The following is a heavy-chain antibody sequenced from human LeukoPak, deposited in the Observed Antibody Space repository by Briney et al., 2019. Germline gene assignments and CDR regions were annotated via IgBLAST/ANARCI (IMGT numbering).Heavy chain of an antibody. D-gene: IGHD3-22*01. CDR1: GFTFSSYG. V-gene: IGHV3-30*02. Sequence: GGSLRLSCAASGFTFSSYGMSWVRQAPGKGLEWVAFIRYDGSNKYYADSVKGRFTVSRDNSKNTLYLQMNSLRAEDTAVYYCAKDQFYDCSGVFDYWGQGTLVTVSS. CDR2: IRYDGSNK. CDR3: AKDQFYDCSGVFDY. J-gene: IGHJ4*02.